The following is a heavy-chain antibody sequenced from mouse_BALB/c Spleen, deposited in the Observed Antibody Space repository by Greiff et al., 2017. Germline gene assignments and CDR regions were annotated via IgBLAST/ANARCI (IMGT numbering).Heavy chain of an antibody. V-gene: IGHV1-7*01. CDR2: INPSTGYT. J-gene: IGHJ2*01. D-gene: IGHD2-1*01. CDR1: GYSFTSYW. CDR3: ARHYGNYDY. Sequence: VKVVESGAELAKPGASVKMSCKASGYSFTSYWMHWVKQRPGQGLEWIGYINPSTGYTEYIQKFKDKATLTADKSSSTAYMQLSSLTSEDSAVYYCARHYGNYDYWGQGTTLTVSS.